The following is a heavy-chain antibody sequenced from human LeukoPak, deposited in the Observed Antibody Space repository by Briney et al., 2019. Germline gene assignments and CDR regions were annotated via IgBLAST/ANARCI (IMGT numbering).Heavy chain of an antibody. D-gene: IGHD6-13*01. CDR3: ARDLSSSWYGLDY. CDR2: ISSSGSTI. CDR1: GFTFSSYA. Sequence: PGGSLRLSCAASGFTFSSYAMSWVRQAPGKGLEWVSYISSSGSTIYYADSVKGRFTISRDNAKNSLYLQMNSPRAEDTAVYYCARDLSSSWYGLDYWGQGTLVTVSS. V-gene: IGHV3-48*04. J-gene: IGHJ4*02.